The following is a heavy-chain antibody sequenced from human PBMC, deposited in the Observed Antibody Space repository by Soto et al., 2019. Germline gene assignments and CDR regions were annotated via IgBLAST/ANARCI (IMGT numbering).Heavy chain of an antibody. CDR1: EDTFRNYA. CDR3: ASTKYDSSAYYYWSLGL. Sequence: QVELVQSGAEVKKPGSSVKVSCQASEDTFRNYASSWVRQAPGQGLEWRGGIIPIFGTANYAQKVQGRVTITADTSANTVYLELSSLRSEDTAVYYCASTKYDSSAYYYWSLGLWGRGTLVTVSS. J-gene: IGHJ2*01. CDR2: IIPIFGTA. V-gene: IGHV1-69*06. D-gene: IGHD3-22*01.